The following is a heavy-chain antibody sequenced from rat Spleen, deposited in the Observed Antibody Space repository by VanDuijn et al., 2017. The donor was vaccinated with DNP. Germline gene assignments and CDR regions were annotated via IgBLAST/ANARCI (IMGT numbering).Heavy chain of an antibody. Sequence: EVQLVESGGGLVQPGRSLKLSCAASGFTFSNYGMAWVRQAPTKGLEWVASITNSGGSTYYRDSVKGRFTISRDNARSTLYLQMDSLRSEDTATYYCTRWSYWGQGVMVTVSS. J-gene: IGHJ2*01. CDR2: ITNSGGST. CDR3: TRWSY. CDR1: GFTFSNYG. V-gene: IGHV5S13*01.